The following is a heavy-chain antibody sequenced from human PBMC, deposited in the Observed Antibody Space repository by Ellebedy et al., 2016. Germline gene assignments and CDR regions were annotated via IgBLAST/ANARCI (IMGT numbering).Heavy chain of an antibody. CDR2: ISGSGGST. Sequence: GESLKISXAASGFTFSSYAMSWDRQAPGKGLEWVSAISGSGGSTYYADSVKGRFTISRDNSKNTLYLQMNSLRAEDTAVYYCAKRAYDYVFLNPFYGMDVWGQGTTVTVSS. J-gene: IGHJ6*02. V-gene: IGHV3-23*01. D-gene: IGHD3-16*01. CDR1: GFTFSSYA. CDR3: AKRAYDYVFLNPFYGMDV.